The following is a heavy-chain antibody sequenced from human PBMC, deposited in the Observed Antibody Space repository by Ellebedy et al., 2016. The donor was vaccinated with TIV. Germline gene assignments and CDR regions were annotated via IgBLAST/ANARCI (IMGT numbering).Heavy chain of an antibody. CDR2: ISPYSGNT. CDR3: ARDKTASSGWRIDY. CDR1: GYTFGSYG. J-gene: IGHJ4*02. Sequence: ASVKVSCKASGYTFGSYGISWVRQAPGQGLEWMAWISPYSGNTKYEQKLQCRVTMTADTSTSTAYMELTSLKSDDTAVYYCARDKTASSGWRIDYWGQGTLVTVSS. D-gene: IGHD6-19*01. V-gene: IGHV1-18*01.